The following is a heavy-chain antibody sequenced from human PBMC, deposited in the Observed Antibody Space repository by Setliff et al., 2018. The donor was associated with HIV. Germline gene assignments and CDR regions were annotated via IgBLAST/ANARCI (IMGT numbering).Heavy chain of an antibody. V-gene: IGHV4-31*11. CDR1: GGSISTGGYY. D-gene: IGHD7-27*01. Sequence: TLSLTCAVSGGSISTGGYYWSWIRQNPGRGLEWLGYIYYSGTTYYNPSLKSRVTISVDTSKNQFSLKLTSMTAADTAMYYCARDRVAGRNWGSHYFDSWGQGMLVTVSS. J-gene: IGHJ4*02. CDR2: IYYSGTT. CDR3: ARDRVAGRNWGSHYFDS.